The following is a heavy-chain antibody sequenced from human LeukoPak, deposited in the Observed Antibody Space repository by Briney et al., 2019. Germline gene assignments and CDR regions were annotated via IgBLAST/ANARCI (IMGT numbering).Heavy chain of an antibody. J-gene: IGHJ6*02. D-gene: IGHD6-13*01. CDR1: GFTVSSNY. Sequence: GGSLRLSCAASGFTVSSNYMSWVRQAPGKGLEWVSVIYSGGSTYYADSVKGRFTISRHNSKNTLYLQMNSLRAEDTAVYYCASEAAAVGTGYYYYGMDVWGQGTTVTVSS. CDR2: IYSGGST. V-gene: IGHV3-53*04. CDR3: ASEAAAVGTGYYYYGMDV.